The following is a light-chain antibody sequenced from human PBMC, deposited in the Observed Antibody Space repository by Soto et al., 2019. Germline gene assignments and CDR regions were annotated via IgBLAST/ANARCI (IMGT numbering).Light chain of an antibody. CDR1: QSVEVW. CDR2: DTS. Sequence: DIQMTQSPSTLPASVGDRVTISCRASQSVEVWLAWYQQRPGKAPKLLMSDTSILESGVPSRFSGSGSGTEFTLTISTQQPDDFATDFCQQYYRRWTFGQGTKVEIK. J-gene: IGKJ1*01. CDR3: QQYYRRWT. V-gene: IGKV1-5*01.